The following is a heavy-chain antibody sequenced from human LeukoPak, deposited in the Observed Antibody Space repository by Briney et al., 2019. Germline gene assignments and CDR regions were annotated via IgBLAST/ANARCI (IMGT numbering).Heavy chain of an antibody. Sequence: ASVKVSCKASGHTFTGYYIHWVRQAPGQGLEWMGWINPNSGGTNYAQKFQGRVTMTRDTSISTAYMELSRLRSDDTAVYYCARGGNYDFWSGYSFDYWGQGTLVTVSS. V-gene: IGHV1-2*02. D-gene: IGHD3-3*01. J-gene: IGHJ4*02. CDR3: ARGGNYDFWSGYSFDY. CDR2: INPNSGGT. CDR1: GHTFTGYY.